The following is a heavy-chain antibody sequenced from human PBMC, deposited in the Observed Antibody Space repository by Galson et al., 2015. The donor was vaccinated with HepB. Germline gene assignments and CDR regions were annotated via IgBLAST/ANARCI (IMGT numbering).Heavy chain of an antibody. Sequence: SVKVSCKAYGYTFTGYYMHWVRQAPGQGLEWMGIINASGGSISYAQKFQGRVTMTRDTSTSTVYMELSSLRSEDTAVYYCARGGSGYLYYYYVMDVWGQGTTVTVSS. J-gene: IGHJ6*02. CDR1: GYTFTGYY. CDR3: ARGGSGYLYYYYVMDV. V-gene: IGHV1-46*01. CDR2: INASGGSI. D-gene: IGHD3-3*01.